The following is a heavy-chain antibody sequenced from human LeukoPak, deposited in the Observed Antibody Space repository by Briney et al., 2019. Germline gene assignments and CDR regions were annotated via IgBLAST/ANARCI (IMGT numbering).Heavy chain of an antibody. V-gene: IGHV1-18*01. CDR3: ASRAYYYDSSGYFS. D-gene: IGHD3-22*01. CDR1: GYTFTSYG. CDR2: ISAYNGNT. Sequence: ASVKVSCKASGYTFTSYGISWVRQAPGQGLEWMGWISAYNGNTNYAQKLQGRVTMTTDTSTSTAYMELRSLRSDDTAVYYCASRAYYYDSSGYFSWGQGTLVTVSS. J-gene: IGHJ4*02.